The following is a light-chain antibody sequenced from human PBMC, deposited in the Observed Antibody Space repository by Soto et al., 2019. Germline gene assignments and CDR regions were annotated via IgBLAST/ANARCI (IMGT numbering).Light chain of an antibody. Sequence: IVLTQSPATLSVSPGEKATLSCRASQTVKNNLAWYQQIPGQAPRLLVYFASTRAAGVPARFSGSGSGTEFPLTISSLQSEDFALYYCQHYNEWPLTFGGGTKVETK. V-gene: IGKV3-15*01. CDR3: QHYNEWPLT. CDR1: QTVKNN. J-gene: IGKJ4*01. CDR2: FAS.